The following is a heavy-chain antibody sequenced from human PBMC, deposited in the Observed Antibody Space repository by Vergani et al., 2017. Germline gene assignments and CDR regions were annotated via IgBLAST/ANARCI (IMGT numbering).Heavy chain of an antibody. V-gene: IGHV3-33*06. CDR2: IWYDGSNK. CDR3: AKDRDSSGWYGGKGFDP. CDR1: GFTFSSYG. J-gene: IGHJ5*02. Sequence: QVQLVESGGGVVQPGRSLRLSCAASGFTFSSYGMHWVRQAPGKGLEWVAVIWYDGSNKYYADSVKGRFTIYRDNSKNTLYLQMNSLRAEDTAVYYCAKDRDSSGWYGGKGFDPWGQGTLVTVSS. D-gene: IGHD6-19*01.